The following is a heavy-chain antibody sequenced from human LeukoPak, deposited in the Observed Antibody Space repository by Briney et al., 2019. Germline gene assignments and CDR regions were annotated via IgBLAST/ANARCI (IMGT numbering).Heavy chain of an antibody. Sequence: GGSLRLSCAASGFTFSSFGMHWVRQAPGKGLEWVALISYDGSNKYYADSVKGRFTTSRDNSNNTLYLQMNSLRPEDTAVYYCAKALYTSNWVFDYWGQGTLVTVSS. D-gene: IGHD6-13*01. V-gene: IGHV3-30*18. J-gene: IGHJ4*02. CDR3: AKALYTSNWVFDY. CDR2: ISYDGSNK. CDR1: GFTFSSFG.